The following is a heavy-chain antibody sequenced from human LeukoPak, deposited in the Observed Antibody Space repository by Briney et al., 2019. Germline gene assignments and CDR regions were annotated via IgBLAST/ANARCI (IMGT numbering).Heavy chain of an antibody. J-gene: IGHJ4*02. CDR3: ARTIRSPQYGGVDY. Sequence: PSETLSLTCTVSGGSISSSSYYWGWIRQPPGKGLEWIGSIYYSGSTYYNPSLKSRVTISVDTSKNQFSLKLSSVTAADTAVYYCARTIRSPQYGGVDYWGQGTLVTVSS. V-gene: IGHV4-39*07. CDR2: IYYSGST. CDR1: GGSISSSSYY. D-gene: IGHD1-14*01.